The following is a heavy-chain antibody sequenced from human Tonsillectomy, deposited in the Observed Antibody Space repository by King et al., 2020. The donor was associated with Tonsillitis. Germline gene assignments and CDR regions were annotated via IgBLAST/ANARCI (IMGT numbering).Heavy chain of an antibody. J-gene: IGHJ2*01. CDR3: AHSPFERGYFDL. CDR2: LYWDDDE. CDR1: GFSLSTSGVG. D-gene: IGHD3-10*01. V-gene: IGHV2-5*02. Sequence: ITLKESGPTLVKPTQTLTLTCTFSGFSLSTSGVGVGWIRQPPGKALEWLALLYWDDDERYSPSLKSRLTITKDPSKSQVVLTMTNMDPVDTATYYCAHSPFERGYFDLWGRGTLVTVSS.